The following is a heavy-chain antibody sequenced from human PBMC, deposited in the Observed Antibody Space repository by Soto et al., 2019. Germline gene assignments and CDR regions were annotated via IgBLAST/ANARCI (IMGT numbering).Heavy chain of an antibody. CDR3: ESDPHDFWTIYWFYP. V-gene: IGHV1-18*01. CDR1: GYAFNTYG. D-gene: IGHD3-3*01. CDR2: ISAYDGKT. J-gene: IGHJ5*02. Sequence: ALVKFSCQASGYAFNTYGINWVRQAPGQGLELMGWISAYDGKTTYAEKFQDRVTMTTDRSTSTAYMELRSLTSEDTAEYSCESDPHDFWTIYWFYPWGQGTLVTVSS.